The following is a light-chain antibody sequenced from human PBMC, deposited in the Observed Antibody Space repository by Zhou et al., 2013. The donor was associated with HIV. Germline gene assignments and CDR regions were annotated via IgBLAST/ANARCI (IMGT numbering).Light chain of an antibody. CDR2: GAS. V-gene: IGKV3-15*01. Sequence: IIMTQSPATLSVSPGERATLSCRASQSVGTDLAWYQQRPGQAPRLLIFGASTRATGIPGRFGGSGSGTEFTLSISSLQSEDFAVYYCQQYNNWPRTFGQGTKVEIK. CDR3: QQYNNWPRT. CDR1: QSVGTD. J-gene: IGKJ1*01.